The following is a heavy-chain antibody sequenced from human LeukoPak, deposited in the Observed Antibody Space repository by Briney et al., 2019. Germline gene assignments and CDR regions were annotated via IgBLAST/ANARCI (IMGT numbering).Heavy chain of an antibody. CDR1: GFTFSSYW. CDR3: ARTERDGYNGMDV. D-gene: IGHD5-24*01. J-gene: IGHJ6*02. V-gene: IGHV3-7*01. Sequence: GGSLRLSCAASGFTFSSYWMSWVRQAPGKGLEWVANIKQDGSEKYYVDSVKGRFTISRDNAKNSLYLQMNSLRAEDTAVYYCARTERDGYNGMDVWGQGTTVTVSS. CDR2: IKQDGSEK.